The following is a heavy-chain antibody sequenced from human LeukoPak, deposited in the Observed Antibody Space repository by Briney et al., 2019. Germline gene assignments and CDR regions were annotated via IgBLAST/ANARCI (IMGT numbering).Heavy chain of an antibody. Sequence: SQTLSLTCAVSGGSISSGGYSWSWIRQPPGKGLEWIGYIYHGGSTYYNPSLKSRVTISVDRSKNQFSLKLSSVTAADTAVYYCARAMIDCSSTSCYRGLDGMDVWGQGTTVTVSS. J-gene: IGHJ6*02. V-gene: IGHV4-30-2*01. CDR1: GGSISSGGYS. CDR2: IYHGGST. CDR3: ARAMIDCSSTSCYRGLDGMDV. D-gene: IGHD2-2*01.